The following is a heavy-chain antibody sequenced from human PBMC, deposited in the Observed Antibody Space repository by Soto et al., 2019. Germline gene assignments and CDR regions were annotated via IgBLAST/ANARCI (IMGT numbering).Heavy chain of an antibody. D-gene: IGHD2-15*01. V-gene: IGHV1-18*01. J-gene: IGHJ3*02. Sequence: QVPLVQSGAEVKKPGASVKVSCKASGYTFTSYGISWVRQAPGQGLEWMGWISAYNGNTNYAQMLQGRVTMTTDTSTSTAYMELRSLRSDDTAVYYCAREGLGYCSGGSCHDAFDIWGQGTMVTVSS. CDR2: ISAYNGNT. CDR3: AREGLGYCSGGSCHDAFDI. CDR1: GYTFTSYG.